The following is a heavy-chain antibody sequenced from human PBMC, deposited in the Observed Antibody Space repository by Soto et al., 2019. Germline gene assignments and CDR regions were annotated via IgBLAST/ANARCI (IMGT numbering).Heavy chain of an antibody. CDR3: ARGHCTNGVCYGSESVEATDFDY. Sequence: ASVKVSCKASGYTFTSYYMHWVRQAPGQGLEWMGIINPSGGSTSYAQKFQGRVTMTRDTSTSTVYMELSSLRSEDTAVYYCARGHCTNGVCYGSESVEATDFDYWGEGTRVTGSS. D-gene: IGHD2-8*01. CDR2: INPSGGST. CDR1: GYTFTSYY. V-gene: IGHV1-46*01. J-gene: IGHJ4*02.